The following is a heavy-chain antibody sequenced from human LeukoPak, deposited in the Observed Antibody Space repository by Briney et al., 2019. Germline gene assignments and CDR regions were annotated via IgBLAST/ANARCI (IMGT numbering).Heavy chain of an antibody. CDR3: ARDRWAYYGSGSYQGYFDY. D-gene: IGHD3-10*01. J-gene: IGHJ4*02. CDR2: ISAYNGNT. Sequence: ASVKVSCKASGYTFTSYGISWVRQAPGHGLEWMGWISAYNGNTNYAQKLQGRVTMTTDTSTSTAYMELRSLRSDDTAVYYCARDRWAYYGSGSYQGYFDYWGQGTLVTVSS. CDR1: GYTFTSYG. V-gene: IGHV1-18*01.